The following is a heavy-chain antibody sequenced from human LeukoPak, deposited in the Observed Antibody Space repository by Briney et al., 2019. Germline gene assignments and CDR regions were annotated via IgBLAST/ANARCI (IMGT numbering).Heavy chain of an antibody. D-gene: IGHD3-9*01. Sequence: SETLSLTCTVSGGSISSSSYYWGWIRQPPGKGLEWIGSIYYSGSTYYNPSLKSRVTVSIDTSKNQVSLKLSSMTAADTAVYYCARGFDGPNAFDIWGQGTMVTVSS. V-gene: IGHV4-39*07. J-gene: IGHJ3*02. CDR1: GGSISSSSYY. CDR3: ARGFDGPNAFDI. CDR2: IYYSGST.